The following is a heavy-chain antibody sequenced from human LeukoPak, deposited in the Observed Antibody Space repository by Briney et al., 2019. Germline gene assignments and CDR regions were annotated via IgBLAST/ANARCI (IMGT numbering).Heavy chain of an antibody. CDR1: GFTFSSYW. D-gene: IGHD1-7*01. CDR3: ARDLFLYNWNYVDANWFDP. J-gene: IGHJ5*02. V-gene: IGHV3-74*01. Sequence: PGGSLRLSCAASGFTFSSYWMHWVRQAPGKGLVWVSRINSDGSSTSYADSVKGRFTISRDNAKNSLYLQMNSLRAEDTAVYYCARDLFLYNWNYVDANWFDPWGQGTLVTVSS. CDR2: INSDGSST.